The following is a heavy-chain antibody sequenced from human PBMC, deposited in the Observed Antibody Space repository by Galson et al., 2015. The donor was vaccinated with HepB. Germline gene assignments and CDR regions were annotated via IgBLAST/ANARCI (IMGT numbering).Heavy chain of an antibody. CDR1: TFTFSFYS. J-gene: IGHJ4*02. V-gene: IGHV3-48*01. CDR2: ISSGGATK. Sequence: SLRLSCAASTFTFSFYSMTWVRQAPGKGLEWISHISSGGATKYYADSVKGRFTISRDNAKNLLYLEMNSLRPEDTAVYYCARDAWVDYWGQGTLVTVSP. CDR3: ARDAWVDY. D-gene: IGHD7-27*01.